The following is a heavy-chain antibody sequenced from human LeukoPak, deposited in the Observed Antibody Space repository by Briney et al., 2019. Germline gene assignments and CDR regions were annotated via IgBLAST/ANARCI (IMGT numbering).Heavy chain of an antibody. D-gene: IGHD2-2*01. Sequence: PSETLSLTCTVSGGSISSYYWSWIRQPPGKGLERIGEINHSGSTNYNPSLKSRVTISVDTSKNQFSLKLSSVTAADTAVYYCARPRGCGTTRCNNFDYWGQGTLVTVSS. CDR1: GGSISSYY. CDR3: ARPRGCGTTRCNNFDY. J-gene: IGHJ4*02. CDR2: INHSGST. V-gene: IGHV4-34*01.